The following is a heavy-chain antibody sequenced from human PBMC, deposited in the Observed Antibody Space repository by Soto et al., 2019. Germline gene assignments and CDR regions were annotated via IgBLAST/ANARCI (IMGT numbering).Heavy chain of an antibody. V-gene: IGHV3-23*01. CDR3: AKVYLPSLREGGYSR. CDR2: ISGSGGST. D-gene: IGHD3-16*01. CDR1: GFTFSSYA. J-gene: IGHJ4*02. Sequence: GGSLRLSCAASGFTFSSYAMSWVRQAPGKGLEWVSAISGSGGSTYYADSVKGRFTISRDNSKNTLYLQMNSLRAEDTAVYYCAKVYLPSLREGGYSRWGQGTLVTVSS.